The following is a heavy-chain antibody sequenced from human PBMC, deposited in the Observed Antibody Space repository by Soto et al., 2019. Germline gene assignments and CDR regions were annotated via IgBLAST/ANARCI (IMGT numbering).Heavy chain of an antibody. J-gene: IGHJ5*02. CDR1: GGSISSGGYY. D-gene: IGHD1-7*01. CDR3: ARDLTGTSTPQGWFDP. CDR2: IYYSGST. Sequence: SETLSLTCTVSGGSISSGGYYWSWIRQHPGKGLEWIGYIYYSGSTYYNPSLKSRVTISVDTSKNQFSLKLSSVTAADTAVYYCARDLTGTSTPQGWFDPWGQGTLVTVSS. V-gene: IGHV4-31*03.